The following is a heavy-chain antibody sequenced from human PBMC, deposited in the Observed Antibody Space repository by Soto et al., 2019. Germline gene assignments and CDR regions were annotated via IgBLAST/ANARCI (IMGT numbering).Heavy chain of an antibody. CDR1: GGSFIGYY. V-gene: IGHV4-34*01. Sequence: ETLSLTCAVYGGSFIGYYWILIRQPPGKWLEWIVEINHSGSTNYNPSLKSRVTISVDTSKNQFSLKLSSVTAADTAVYYCARGGGDYGDWGGGIYYYYGMDVWGQGTTVTVSS. J-gene: IGHJ6*02. CDR3: ARGGGDYGDWGGGIYYYYGMDV. D-gene: IGHD4-17*01. CDR2: INHSGST.